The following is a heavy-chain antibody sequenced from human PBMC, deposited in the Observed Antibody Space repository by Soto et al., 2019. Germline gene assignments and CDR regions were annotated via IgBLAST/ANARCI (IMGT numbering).Heavy chain of an antibody. CDR1: GFTVSSNY. CDR3: AREERGSGSYYTPRYYYGMDV. CDR2: IYSGGST. Sequence: EVQLVESGGGLVQPGGSLRLSCAASGFTVSSNYMSWVRQAPGKGLEWVSVIYSGGSTYYADSVKGRFTISRDNSKNTLYLQMNSLRAEDTAVYYCAREERGSGSYYTPRYYYGMDVWGQGTTVTVSS. J-gene: IGHJ6*02. V-gene: IGHV3-66*01. D-gene: IGHD3-10*01.